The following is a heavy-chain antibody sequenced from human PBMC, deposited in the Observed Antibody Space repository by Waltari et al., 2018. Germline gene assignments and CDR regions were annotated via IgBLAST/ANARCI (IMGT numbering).Heavy chain of an antibody. CDR1: GGSISTYY. CDR3: AREYSSFDY. D-gene: IGHD6-13*01. CDR2: IHYSGST. V-gene: IGHV4-59*01. Sequence: QVQLQESGPGLVKPSETLSLTCTVSGGSISTYYWSWIRQPPGKGLEWIGYIHYSGSTSYTPSLKSRVTISVDTSKNQLSLKVSSVTAADTAVYYCAREYSSFDYWGQGTLVTVSS. J-gene: IGHJ4*02.